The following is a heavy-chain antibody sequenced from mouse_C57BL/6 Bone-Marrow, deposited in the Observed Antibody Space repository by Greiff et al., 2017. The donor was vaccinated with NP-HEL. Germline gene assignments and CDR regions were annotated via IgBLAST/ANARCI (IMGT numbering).Heavy chain of an antibody. D-gene: IGHD1-1*01. CDR2: IWTGGGT. Sequence: QVQLKESGPGLVAPSQSLSITCTVSGFSLTSYAISWVRQPPGKGLEWLGVIWTGGGTNYNSALNSRLSISKDNSKSQVFLKMNSLQTDDTARYYCARNEPIYYYGSRYNWYLDVWGTGTTVTVSS. CDR1: GFSLTSYA. CDR3: ARNEPIYYYGSRYNWYLDV. J-gene: IGHJ1*03. V-gene: IGHV2-9-1*01.